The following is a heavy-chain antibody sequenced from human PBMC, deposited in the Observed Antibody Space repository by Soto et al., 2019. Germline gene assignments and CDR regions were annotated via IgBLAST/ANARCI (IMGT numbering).Heavy chain of an antibody. D-gene: IGHD3-10*01. CDR3: ARGVGSGTYYNQYNWFDP. V-gene: IGHV1-18*01. CDR1: GYTFTNYG. Sequence: ASVKVSSKASGYTFTNYGISWVRQAPGQGLEWMGWINTYNGNTNHAQKLQGRVTMTTDTSTSTAYMELRSLRPDDTAVYYCARGVGSGTYYNQYNWFDPWGQGTLVTVSS. J-gene: IGHJ5*02. CDR2: INTYNGNT.